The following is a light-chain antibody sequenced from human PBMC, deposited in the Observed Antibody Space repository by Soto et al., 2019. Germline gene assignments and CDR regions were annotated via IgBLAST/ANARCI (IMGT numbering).Light chain of an antibody. CDR2: GVS. V-gene: IGLV2-23*02. J-gene: IGLJ2*01. CDR1: SSDVGGYNL. Sequence: QSALTQFASVSGSPGQSITISCTGTSSDVGGYNLVSWYQQHPDKAPKLIIFGVSKRPSGVSNRFSGSKSGNTASLTMSGLQAEDEADYYCCSYAGVNTWVVFGGGTKLTVL. CDR3: CSYAGVNTWVV.